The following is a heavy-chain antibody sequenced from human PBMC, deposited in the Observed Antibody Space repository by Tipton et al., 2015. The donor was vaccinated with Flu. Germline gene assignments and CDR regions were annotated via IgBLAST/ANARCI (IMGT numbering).Heavy chain of an antibody. CDR3: AADTPGRGGFAF. D-gene: IGHD6-25*01. J-gene: IGHJ4*02. CDR1: GITFSSYW. V-gene: IGHV3-33*08. CDR2: MWSDGGNE. Sequence: QLVQSGGGLVQPGGSLRLSCAASGITFSSYWISWVRQAPGRGLQWVAFMWSDGGNEKYADSVKGRFAISRDNAKNTLYLQMNSLRAEDTAVYYCAADTPGRGGFAFWGQGTLVTVSS.